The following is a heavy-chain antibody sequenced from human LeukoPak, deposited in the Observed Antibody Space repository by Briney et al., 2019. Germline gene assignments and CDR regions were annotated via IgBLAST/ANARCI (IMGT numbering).Heavy chain of an antibody. D-gene: IGHD3-10*01. J-gene: IGHJ6*03. CDR2: ISSSSTTI. CDR3: AAGGDYYYHMDV. CDR1: GFSLNTYS. Sequence: GGSLRLSCAASGFSLNTYSMNWVRQAPGKGLEGVSYISSSSTTIYYADSVKGRFTISRDNAKNSVYLQMNSLRAEDTAVYHCAAGGDYYYHMDVWGKGTTVTVSS. V-gene: IGHV3-48*04.